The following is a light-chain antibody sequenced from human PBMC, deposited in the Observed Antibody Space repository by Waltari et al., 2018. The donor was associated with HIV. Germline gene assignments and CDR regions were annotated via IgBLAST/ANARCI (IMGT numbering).Light chain of an antibody. V-gene: IGKV3-11*01. CDR2: DAS. CDR3: QQRLTWPPIT. CDR1: QSVSSY. J-gene: IGKJ5*01. Sequence: EVVLTHSPATLSLSPGERATLSCRASQSVSSYLLWYQQKPGQAPRLLIYDASNRATGIPARFSGSGSGTDFTLTISSLEPEDFAVYYCQQRLTWPPITFGQGTRLEIK.